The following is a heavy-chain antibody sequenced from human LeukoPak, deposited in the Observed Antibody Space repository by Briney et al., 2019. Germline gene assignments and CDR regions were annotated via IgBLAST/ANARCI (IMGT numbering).Heavy chain of an antibody. CDR3: ARGWGTTGTTWWFDP. J-gene: IGHJ5*02. CDR1: GGSISPYY. CDR2: ISYSGST. D-gene: IGHD1-1*01. V-gene: IGHV4-59*12. Sequence: SETLSLTCTVSGGSISPYYWSWLRQPPRKGLEWVGYISYSGSTKNNPSLKSRVTISVDTSKNQFSLKLSSVTAADTAVYYCARGWGTTGTTWWFDPWGQGTLVTVSS.